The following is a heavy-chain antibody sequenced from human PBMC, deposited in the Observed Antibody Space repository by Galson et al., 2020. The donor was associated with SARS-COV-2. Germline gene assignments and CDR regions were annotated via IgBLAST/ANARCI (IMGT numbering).Heavy chain of an antibody. V-gene: IGHV4-30-4*01. Sequence: ETSETLSLTCTVSGGSISSGDYYWSWIRQPPGKGLEWIGYIYYSGSTYYNPSLKSRVTISVDTSKNQFSLKLSSVTAADTAVYYCASGYYYGSGSYYNPWDYYYGMDVWGQGTTVTVSS. CDR3: ASGYYYGSGSYYNPWDYYYGMDV. J-gene: IGHJ6*02. D-gene: IGHD3-10*01. CDR2: IYYSGST. CDR1: GGSISSGDYY.